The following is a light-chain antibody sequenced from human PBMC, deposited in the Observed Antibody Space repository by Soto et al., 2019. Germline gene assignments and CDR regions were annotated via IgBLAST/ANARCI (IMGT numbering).Light chain of an antibody. J-gene: IGLJ2*01. CDR1: SSNIGRNT. V-gene: IGLV1-44*01. Sequence: QPVLTQPPSASGTPGQRVTISCSGSSSNIGRNTVNWYQQFPGTAPKLLIYTNDQRPSGVPDRFSGSRSGSSASLAISGLQSEDEADYYCAVWDDSLNGVVFGGRTKLTVL. CDR3: AVWDDSLNGVV. CDR2: TND.